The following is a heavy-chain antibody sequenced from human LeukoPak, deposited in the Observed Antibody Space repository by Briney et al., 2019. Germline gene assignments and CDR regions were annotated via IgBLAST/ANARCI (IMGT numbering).Heavy chain of an antibody. CDR1: GGSISSGGYY. CDR3: ARDSEGYYYYGMDV. D-gene: IGHD3-10*01. Sequence: PSETLSLTCTVSGGSISSGGYYWSWIRQHPGKGLEWIGYIYYSGSTYYNPSLKSRVTISVDTSKNQFSLKLSSVTAADTAVYYCARDSEGYYYYGMDVWGKGTTVTVSS. V-gene: IGHV4-31*03. CDR2: IYYSGST. J-gene: IGHJ6*04.